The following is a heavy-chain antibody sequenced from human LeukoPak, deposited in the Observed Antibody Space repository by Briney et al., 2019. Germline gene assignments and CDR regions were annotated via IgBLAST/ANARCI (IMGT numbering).Heavy chain of an antibody. D-gene: IGHD3-9*01. CDR2: IYYSGST. J-gene: IGHJ5*02. V-gene: IGHV4-39*01. CDR3: ARQGYDMSWFDP. CDR1: GDSIRSTSHY. Sequence: PSETLSLTCTVSGDSIRSTSHYWGWIRQPPGKGLEWIGSIYYSGSTYYNPSLKSRVTISVVTSRNQFFLKLNSVSAADTAVYYCARQGYDMSWFDPWGQGALVTVSS.